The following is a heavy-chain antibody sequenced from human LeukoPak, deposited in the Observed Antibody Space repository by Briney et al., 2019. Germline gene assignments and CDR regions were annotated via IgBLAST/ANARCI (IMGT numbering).Heavy chain of an antibody. CDR2: INSDGSST. CDR1: GFTFSSYS. D-gene: IGHD2-15*01. V-gene: IGHV3-74*01. J-gene: IGHJ4*02. Sequence: GGSLRLSCAASGFTFSSYSMNWVRQAPGKGLVWVSRINSDGSSTSYADSVKGRFTISRDNAKNTLYLQMNSLRAEDTAVYYCARDGLVVVAACDYWGQGTLVTVSS. CDR3: ARDGLVVVAACDY.